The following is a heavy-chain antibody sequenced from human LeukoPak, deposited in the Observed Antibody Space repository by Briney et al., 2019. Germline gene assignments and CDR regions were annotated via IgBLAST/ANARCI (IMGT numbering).Heavy chain of an antibody. CDR2: IYSGGST. Sequence: PGGSLRLSCAASGFTVSSNYMSWVRQASGKGLECVSLIYSGGSTYYADSVKGRFTISRDNSKNTLYLQMNSLRAEDTAVYYCASDLTGGFDPWGQGTLVTVSS. CDR1: GFTVSSNY. D-gene: IGHD3-16*01. J-gene: IGHJ5*02. CDR3: ASDLTGGFDP. V-gene: IGHV3-66*01.